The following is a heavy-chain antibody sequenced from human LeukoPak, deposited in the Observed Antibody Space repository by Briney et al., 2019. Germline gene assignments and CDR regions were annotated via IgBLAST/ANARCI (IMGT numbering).Heavy chain of an antibody. D-gene: IGHD3-3*01. Sequence: PGGSLRLSCAASGFTISSYSMNWVRQAPGKGLEWVSSISSSSSYIYYADSVKGRFTISRDNAKNSLYLQMNSLRAEDTAVYYCARDLSYYDFWSTFGDWGQGTLVTVSS. V-gene: IGHV3-21*01. J-gene: IGHJ4*02. CDR3: ARDLSYYDFWSTFGD. CDR2: ISSSSSYI. CDR1: GFTISSYS.